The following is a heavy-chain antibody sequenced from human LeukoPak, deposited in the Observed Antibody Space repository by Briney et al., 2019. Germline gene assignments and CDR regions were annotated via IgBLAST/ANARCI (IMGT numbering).Heavy chain of an antibody. D-gene: IGHD6-13*01. CDR1: GYTLTELS. CDR2: FDPEDGET. Sequence: GASVKVSCKVSGYTLTELSMHWVRQAPGKGLEWMGGFDPEDGETICAQKFQGRVTMTEDTSTDTAYMELSSLRSEDTAVYYCATSGYSSSWYYFDYWGQGTLVTVSS. V-gene: IGHV1-24*01. J-gene: IGHJ4*02. CDR3: ATSGYSSSWYYFDY.